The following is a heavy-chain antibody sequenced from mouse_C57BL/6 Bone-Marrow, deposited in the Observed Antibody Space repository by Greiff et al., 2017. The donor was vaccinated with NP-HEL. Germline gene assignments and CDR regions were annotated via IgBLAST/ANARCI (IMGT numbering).Heavy chain of an antibody. J-gene: IGHJ1*03. CDR1: GYTFTSYR. CDR3: AREGDSGYFDF. Sequence: QVQLQQSGAELVKPGASVKLSCKASGYTFTSYRMHWVKQRTGQGLEWIGVIDPSYSTTTYNQKFKGKSTLTVDKSSSTAYMQLSSLTSEDSAVYYCAREGDSGYFDFWGRGTAVTVSA. D-gene: IGHD2-13*01. CDR2: IDPSYSTT. V-gene: IGHV1-69*01.